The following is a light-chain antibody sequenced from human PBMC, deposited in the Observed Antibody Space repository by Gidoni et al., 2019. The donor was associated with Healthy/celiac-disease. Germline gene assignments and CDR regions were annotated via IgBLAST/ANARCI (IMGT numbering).Light chain of an antibody. CDR2: AAS. CDR3: QQANSFPPGA. V-gene: IGKV1-12*01. Sequence: DIQMTQSPSSVSASVGDRVTITCRASQGISSWIAWYQQKPGKAPKLLIYAASSLQSGVPSRFSGSGSGTDFTLTISSLQPEDFATYYCQQANSFPPGAFGPGTKVDIK. J-gene: IGKJ3*01. CDR1: QGISSW.